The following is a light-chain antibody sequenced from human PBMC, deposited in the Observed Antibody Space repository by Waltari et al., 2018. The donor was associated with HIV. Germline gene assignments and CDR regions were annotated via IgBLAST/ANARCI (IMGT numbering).Light chain of an antibody. V-gene: IGLV3-25*03. CDR1: ASQKQY. Sequence: SYDLTQPPSVSVSPGRTAGNPSSGYASQKQYAFWYQQKPGQAPVLVIYKDSERPSGMPERFSGSSSGTTVTLTISGVQAEDEADYYCQSPDSGTYVVFGGGTKLTVL. J-gene: IGLJ2*01. CDR2: KDS. CDR3: QSPDSGTYVV.